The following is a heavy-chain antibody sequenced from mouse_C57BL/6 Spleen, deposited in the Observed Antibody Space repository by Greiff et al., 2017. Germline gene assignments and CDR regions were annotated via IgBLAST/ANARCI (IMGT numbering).Heavy chain of an antibody. V-gene: IGHV1-82*01. CDR1: GYAFSSSW. CDR3: AREGADLCAY. J-gene: IGHJ3*01. CDR2: IYPGDGDT. Sequence: QVQLQQSGPELVKPGASVKISCKASGYAFSSSWMNWVKQRPGKGLEWIGRIYPGDGDTTYNGKFTGKATLTADKSSRTAYLQLSSLTSEDSAVCFCAREGADLCAYWGQGTLVTVSA. D-gene: IGHD6-1*01.